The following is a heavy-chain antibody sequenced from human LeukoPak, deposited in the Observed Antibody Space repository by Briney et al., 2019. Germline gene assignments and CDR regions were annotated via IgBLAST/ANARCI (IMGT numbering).Heavy chain of an antibody. CDR2: ITSSSITI. V-gene: IGHV3-48*02. Sequence: GGSLRLSCAASGFTFSSYSMNWVRQAPGKGLEWVSHITSSSITIYYADSVKGRFTISRDNAKNSLYLQMNSLRDEDTAVYYCARDSPDGDYPFDYWGQGTLVTVSS. CDR1: GFTFSSYS. J-gene: IGHJ4*02. CDR3: ARDSPDGDYPFDY. D-gene: IGHD4-17*01.